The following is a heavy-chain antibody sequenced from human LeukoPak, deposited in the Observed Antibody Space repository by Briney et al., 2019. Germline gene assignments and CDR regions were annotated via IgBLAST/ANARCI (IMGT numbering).Heavy chain of an antibody. CDR1: GFTFSSYA. J-gene: IGHJ6*02. V-gene: IGHV3-30-3*01. CDR2: ISYDGSNK. D-gene: IGHD6-19*01. Sequence: GRSLKLSCAASGFTFSSYAMHWVRQAPGKGLEWVAVISYDGSNKYYADSVKGRFTISRDNSKNTLYLQMNSLRAEDTAVYYCARDASVSSGWYWRSYYYYGMDVWGQGTTVTVSS. CDR3: ARDASVSSGWYWRSYYYYGMDV.